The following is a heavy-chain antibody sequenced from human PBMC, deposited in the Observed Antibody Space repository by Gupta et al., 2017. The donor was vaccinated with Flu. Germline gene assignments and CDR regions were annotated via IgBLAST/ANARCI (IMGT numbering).Heavy chain of an antibody. CDR3: ARDGGRRTILYGMDV. Sequence: QVQLVESGGGVVEAGGSLGLSCAGSELTSRAHYMTWTRQAPGKGLEWISNISRCGSIIYYADCVKGRFTISRDNANNSLYLQMNSLSAEDTAVYYCARDGGRRTILYGMDVWGQGTTVTVS. V-gene: IGHV3-11*01. D-gene: IGHD3-16*01. J-gene: IGHJ6*02. CDR1: ELTSRAHY. CDR2: ISRCGSII.